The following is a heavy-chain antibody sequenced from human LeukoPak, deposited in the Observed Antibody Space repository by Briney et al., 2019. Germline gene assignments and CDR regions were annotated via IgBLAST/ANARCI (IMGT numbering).Heavy chain of an antibody. D-gene: IGHD3-10*01. Sequence: RSSETLSLTCIVSGGSINSYWSWIRQPAGKGLEWIGRISGSGTITYNPALQSRLTISIDTSKNQFSLKLMSVTAADTAVYYCARAYYGSGSPQWGFDPWGQGTLVTVSS. V-gene: IGHV4-4*07. CDR2: ISGSGTI. J-gene: IGHJ5*02. CDR3: ARAYYGSGSPQWGFDP. CDR1: GGSINSY.